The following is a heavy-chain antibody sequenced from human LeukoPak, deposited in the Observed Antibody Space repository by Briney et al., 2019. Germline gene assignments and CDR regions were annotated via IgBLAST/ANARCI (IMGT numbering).Heavy chain of an antibody. CDR3: AKDPYCGDDCHRTAG. D-gene: IGHD2-21*01. CDR2: ISGRGTGT. V-gene: IGHV3-23*01. Sequence: GGSLRLSCVASGFTFSDYAMSWVRQAPGKGLEWVSAISGRGTGTYYADSVKGRFTISRDNSKNTLFLQMNSLRTEDTAVYYCAKDPYCGDDCHRTAGWGQGTLVTVSS. J-gene: IGHJ4*02. CDR1: GFTFSDYA.